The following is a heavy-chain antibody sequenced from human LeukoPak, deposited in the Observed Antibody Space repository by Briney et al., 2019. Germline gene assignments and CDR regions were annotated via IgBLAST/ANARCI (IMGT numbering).Heavy chain of an antibody. D-gene: IGHD1-26*01. CDR1: GFTFSSYW. V-gene: IGHV3-74*01. J-gene: IGHJ4*02. CDR2: INSDGSST. CDR3: ARVGATTWY. Sequence: GGSLRLSCLASGFTFSSYWMHWVRQAPGKGLVWVSRINSDGSSTNYADSVKGRFTISGDNAKNTLYLQVNSLRAEDTAVYYCARVGATTWYWGQGTLVTVSS.